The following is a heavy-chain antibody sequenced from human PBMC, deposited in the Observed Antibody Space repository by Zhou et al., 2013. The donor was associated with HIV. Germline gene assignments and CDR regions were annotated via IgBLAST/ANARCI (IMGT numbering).Heavy chain of an antibody. Sequence: QVQLLQSGPEVKKPGASVKVSCKASGFTFTAFGISWVRQAPGQGLEWMGWISSYNGHTNYAQNLQGRVTVTTDTSTGTAYMELRSLRSDDTALYYCARAYSTAWYGGGFYYMDVWGTGTTVTVSS. CDR1: GFTFTAFG. CDR3: ARAYSTAWYGGGFYYMDV. CDR2: ISSYNGHT. V-gene: IGHV1-18*01. J-gene: IGHJ6*03. D-gene: IGHD4-4*01.